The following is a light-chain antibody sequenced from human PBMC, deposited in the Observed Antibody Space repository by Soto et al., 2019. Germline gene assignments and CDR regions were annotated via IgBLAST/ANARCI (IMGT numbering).Light chain of an antibody. CDR2: AAS. J-gene: IGKJ2*01. V-gene: IGKV1-6*01. CDR1: QDIKND. Sequence: AIPMTQSPSSLSASVGDRVTITCRASQDIKNDLGWYQQKPGKAPNLLIYAASFLQTGVPSRFSGSGTGTDFTLTISSLQPEDFATYYCLQDYSYPYSFGQGTRLEVK. CDR3: LQDYSYPYS.